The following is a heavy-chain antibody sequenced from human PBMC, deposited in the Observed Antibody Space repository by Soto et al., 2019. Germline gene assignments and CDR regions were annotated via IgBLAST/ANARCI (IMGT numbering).Heavy chain of an antibody. CDR1: GFTLSSYA. D-gene: IGHD2-2*03. CDR3: ARDPPPTFGYSFDC. J-gene: IGHJ4*02. Sequence: LRLSCAASGFTLSSYAIHWVRQAPGKGLEWVALMSSDGSDKYYSDSVQGRFTISRDNSKNTLSLQMNSLRPEDTAVYYCARDPPPTFGYSFDCWGQGALLTVSS. CDR2: MSSDGSDK. V-gene: IGHV3-30-3*01.